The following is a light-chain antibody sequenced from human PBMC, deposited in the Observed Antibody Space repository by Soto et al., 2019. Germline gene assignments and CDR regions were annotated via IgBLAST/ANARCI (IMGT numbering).Light chain of an antibody. CDR1: DSDIGGYNY. J-gene: IGLJ2*01. V-gene: IGLV2-14*03. Sequence: QSALTQPASVSGSPGQSITISCTGTDSDIGGYNYVSWYQHHPGKAPKVLIYDVNDRPSGVSNRFSGSKSGNTASLTISGLQAEDEADYDCSSYTRTATRVEFGGGTKLTVL. CDR3: SSYTRTATRVE. CDR2: DVN.